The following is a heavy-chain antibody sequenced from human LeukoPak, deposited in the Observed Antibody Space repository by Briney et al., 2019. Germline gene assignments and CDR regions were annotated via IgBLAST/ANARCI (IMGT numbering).Heavy chain of an antibody. Sequence: GGSLRLSCAASGFTFNSYAVHWVRQAPGKGLEWVAVISYDGSISFYAASVKGRFTTSRDNSKNTLYLQMNSLRAEDTAVYYCARDGAIQLWPNFDYWGQGTLVTVSS. D-gene: IGHD5-18*01. CDR2: ISYDGSIS. CDR3: ARDGAIQLWPNFDY. V-gene: IGHV3-30-3*01. J-gene: IGHJ4*02. CDR1: GFTFNSYA.